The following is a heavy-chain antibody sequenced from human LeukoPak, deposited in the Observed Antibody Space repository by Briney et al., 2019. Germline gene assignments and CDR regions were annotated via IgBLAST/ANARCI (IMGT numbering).Heavy chain of an antibody. CDR3: TRDRGAYNLYDY. J-gene: IGHJ4*02. D-gene: IGHD1-1*01. V-gene: IGHV3-49*04. CDR2: IRSKAYGETA. CDR1: GFTFSSYS. Sequence: GGSLRLSCAASGFTFSSYSMNWVRQAPGKGLEWVGFIRSKAYGETADYAASVKGRLTISRDDSKAIAYLQMNSLKTEDTAVYHCTRDRGAYNLYDYWGQGTLVTVSS.